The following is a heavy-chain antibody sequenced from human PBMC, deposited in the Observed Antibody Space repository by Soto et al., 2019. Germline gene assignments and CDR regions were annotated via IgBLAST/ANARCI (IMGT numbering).Heavy chain of an antibody. J-gene: IGHJ6*02. CDR2: IIPIFGTA. D-gene: IGHD1-26*01. V-gene: IGHV1-69*13. Sequence: ASVKVSCKASGGTFSSYAISWVRQAPGQGLEWMGGIIPIFGTANYAQKFQGRVTITADESTSTAYMELSSLRSEDTAVYYCARDLTVGATRDYYYGMDVWGQGTTVTVSS. CDR3: ARDLTVGATRDYYYGMDV. CDR1: GGTFSSYA.